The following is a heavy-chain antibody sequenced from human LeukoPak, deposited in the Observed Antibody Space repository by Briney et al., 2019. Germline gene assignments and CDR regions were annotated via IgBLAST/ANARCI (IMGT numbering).Heavy chain of an antibody. D-gene: IGHD6-19*01. CDR2: INPNSGGT. V-gene: IGHV1-2*02. Sequence: ASVKVSCKASGYTFTGYYMHWVRQAPGQGLEWMGWINPNSGGTNYAQKFQGRVTMTRDTSISTAYMELSRLRSDDTAVYYCARDNSGWYRGHDYWGQGTLVTVSS. CDR3: ARDNSGWYRGHDY. J-gene: IGHJ4*02. CDR1: GYTFTGYY.